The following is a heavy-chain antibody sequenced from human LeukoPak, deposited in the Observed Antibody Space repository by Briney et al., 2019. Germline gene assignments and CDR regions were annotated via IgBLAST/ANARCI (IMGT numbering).Heavy chain of an antibody. CDR1: GFSLSTSGMR. D-gene: IGHD6-13*01. J-gene: IGHJ6*03. CDR2: IDWDDDK. Sequence: VSGPTLVNPTQTLTLTFTFSGFSLSTSGMRVSWIRQPPGKALEWLARIDWDDDKLYSTSLKTRLAISKDTSKNQVVLTMTNMDPVDTATYYCARMSRSTSHSSSWYEASRDYYYMDVWGKGTTVTVSS. CDR3: ARMSRSTSHSSSWYEASRDYYYMDV. V-gene: IGHV2-70*04.